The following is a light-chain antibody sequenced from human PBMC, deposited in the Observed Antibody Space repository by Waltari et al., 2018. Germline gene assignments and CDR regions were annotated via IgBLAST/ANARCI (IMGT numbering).Light chain of an antibody. CDR2: KAS. V-gene: IGKV1-5*03. CDR1: QSISSL. CDR3: QQYESSYT. J-gene: IGKJ2*01. Sequence: DIQMTQSPSTLSASVGDRVTITCRASQSISSLLAWYQQKPGKAPKLLIYKASILERGVPSRFSGSGSAEEFTLTSSSLQPDDFSTYYGQQYESSYTFGQGTKLETK.